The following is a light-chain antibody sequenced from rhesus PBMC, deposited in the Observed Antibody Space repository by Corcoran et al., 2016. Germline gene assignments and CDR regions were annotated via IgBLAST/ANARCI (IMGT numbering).Light chain of an antibody. J-gene: IGKJ4*01. CDR2: EVS. CDR3: MQALEFPLT. CDR1: QSLLDSEDGNTY. V-gene: IGKV2-104*02. Sequence: DIVMTQTPLSLPVTPGEPASISCRSSQSLLDSEDGNTYLDWYLQKPGQFPQVLIYEVSNRAAGVPDRFSGGGSDTDFTLKISRVEAEDVGVYYCMQALEFPLTFGGGTKVEIK.